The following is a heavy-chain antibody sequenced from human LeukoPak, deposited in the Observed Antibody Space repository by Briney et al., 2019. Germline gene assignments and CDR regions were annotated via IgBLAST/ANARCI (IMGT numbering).Heavy chain of an antibody. Sequence: GGSLRLSCAASGFTFSSNSMNWVRQAPGKGLEWVSAISGSGGSTYYADSVKGRFTISRDNSKNTLYLQMNSLRAEDTAVYYCAKDVVYGSGSEFDYWGQGTLVTVSS. D-gene: IGHD3-10*01. CDR3: AKDVVYGSGSEFDY. J-gene: IGHJ4*02. CDR1: GFTFSSNS. CDR2: ISGSGGST. V-gene: IGHV3-23*01.